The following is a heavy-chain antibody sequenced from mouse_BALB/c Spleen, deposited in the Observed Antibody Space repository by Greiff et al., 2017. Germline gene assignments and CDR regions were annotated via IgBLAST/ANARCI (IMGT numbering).Heavy chain of an antibody. CDR3: ASDGYSSFAY. Sequence: QVQLQQSGAELAKPGASVKMSCKASGYTFTSYWMHWVKQRPGQGLEWIGYINPSTGYTEYNQKFKDKATLTADKSSSTAYMQLSSLTSEDSAVYYCASDGYSSFAYWGQGTLVTVSA. D-gene: IGHD2-3*01. CDR2: INPSTGYT. J-gene: IGHJ3*01. V-gene: IGHV1-7*01. CDR1: GYTFTSYW.